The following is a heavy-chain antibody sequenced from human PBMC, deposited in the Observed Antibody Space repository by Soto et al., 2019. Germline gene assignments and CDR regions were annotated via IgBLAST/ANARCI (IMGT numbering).Heavy chain of an antibody. J-gene: IGHJ4*02. CDR3: ETAYYGSGSIVHFDY. D-gene: IGHD3-10*01. CDR1: GYTLTELS. Sequence: ASVKVSCKVSGYTLTELSMHWVRQAPGKGLEWMGGFDPEDGEAIYAQKFQGRVTMTEDTSTDTAYMELSSLRSEDTAVYYCETAYYGSGSIVHFDYWGQGTLVTVSS. CDR2: FDPEDGEA. V-gene: IGHV1-24*01.